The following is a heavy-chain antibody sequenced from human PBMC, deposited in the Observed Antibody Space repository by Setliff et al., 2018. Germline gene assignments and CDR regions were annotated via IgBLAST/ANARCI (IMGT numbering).Heavy chain of an antibody. J-gene: IGHJ6*03. V-gene: IGHV4-34*12. CDR1: GESSSGYY. CDR2: IMDGRDT. D-gene: IGHD3-3*01. CDR3: ARMSGFQYMDV. Sequence: SETLSLTCAIYGESSSGYYWSWIRQSPGKTLEWIGEIMDGRDTVYNPSLNSRVTISFDTSRNQFSLKLTSVTAADTAVYYCARMSGFQYMDVWGKGTTVTVSS.